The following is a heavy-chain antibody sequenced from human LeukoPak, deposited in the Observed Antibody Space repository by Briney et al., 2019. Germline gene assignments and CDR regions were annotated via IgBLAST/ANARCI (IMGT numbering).Heavy chain of an antibody. CDR3: AREITMFRGVTSPGAFDI. V-gene: IGHV4-30-2*06. D-gene: IGHD3-10*01. CDR1: GGSFSSGDYS. CDR2: IYYSGTT. J-gene: IGHJ3*02. Sequence: SETLSLTCAVSGGSFSSGDYSWTWIRQSPGKGLEWIGYIYYSGTTYYNPSLKSRVTMSVDRYDNQFSLTLSSVTADDTAVYFCAREITMFRGVTSPGAFDIWGQGTMVTVSS.